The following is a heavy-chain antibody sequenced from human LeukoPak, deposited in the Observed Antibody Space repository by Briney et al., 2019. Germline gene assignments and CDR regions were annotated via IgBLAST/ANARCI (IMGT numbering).Heavy chain of an antibody. Sequence: GGSLRLSCAASGFTFSSFSMIWVRQAPGKGLEWVSSTSSSSAYTFYAESGKGRFTISRDNAKNSLYLQTNSLRAEDTAVYYCARDLITMVRGTYYYYGMDVWGQGTTVTVSS. CDR2: TSSSSAYT. D-gene: IGHD3-10*01. V-gene: IGHV3-21*01. CDR1: GFTFSSFS. CDR3: ARDLITMVRGTYYYYGMDV. J-gene: IGHJ6*02.